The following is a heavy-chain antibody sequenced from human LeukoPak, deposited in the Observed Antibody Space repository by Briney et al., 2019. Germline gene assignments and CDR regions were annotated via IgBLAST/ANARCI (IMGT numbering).Heavy chain of an antibody. CDR1: GFTFSSNW. Sequence: GGSLRLSCAASGFTFSSNWMSWVRQAPGKGLEWVANIKQDGSEKYYVDSVKGRFTISRDNAKNSLYLQMNSLRAEDTAVYYCATTRYCSSTSCRGYNWFDPWGQGTLVTVSS. D-gene: IGHD2-2*01. V-gene: IGHV3-7*01. J-gene: IGHJ5*02. CDR2: IKQDGSEK. CDR3: ATTRYCSSTSCRGYNWFDP.